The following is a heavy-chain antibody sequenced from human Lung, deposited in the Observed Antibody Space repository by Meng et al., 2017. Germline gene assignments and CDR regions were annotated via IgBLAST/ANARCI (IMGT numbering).Heavy chain of an antibody. J-gene: IGHJ4*02. CDR3: ARGYAGGLDHTLFDY. Sequence: QVQLVESGGGVVQPGGSLRLSCTASEFTFSDYAMHWVRQAPGKGLEWVAVISHDGSNEYFADSVKGRFSISRDNSKNTLYLQMNSLKPDDTAVYCCARGYAGGLDHTLFDYWGQGILVTVSS. D-gene: IGHD4-23*01. CDR1: EFTFSDYA. CDR2: ISHDGSNE. V-gene: IGHV3-30-3*01.